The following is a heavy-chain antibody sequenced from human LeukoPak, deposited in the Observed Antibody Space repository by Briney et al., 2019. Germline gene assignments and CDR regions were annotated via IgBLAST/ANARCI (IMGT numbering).Heavy chain of an antibody. CDR2: INPNSGGT. CDR1: GYTFTGYY. D-gene: IGHD3-10*01. V-gene: IGHV1-2*02. CDR3: ARGIPLLSYGSGSYYEYYYYYMDV. J-gene: IGHJ6*03. Sequence: ASVKVSCKASGYTFTGYYMHWVRQAPGQGLEWMGWINPNSGGTNYAQKFQGRVTMTRDTSISTAYMELSRLRSDDTAVYYCARGIPLLSYGSGSYYEYYYYYMDVWGKGTTVTVSS.